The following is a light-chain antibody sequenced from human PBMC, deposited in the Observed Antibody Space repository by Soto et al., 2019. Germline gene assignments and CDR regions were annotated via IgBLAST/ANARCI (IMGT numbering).Light chain of an antibody. CDR3: SSYTSSSTVV. CDR2: DVS. J-gene: IGLJ7*02. CDR1: SSDVGGYNY. Sequence: QSVLTQPASVSGSPGQSITISCTVTSSDVGGYNYVSWYQQHPGKAPKLMIYDVSNRPSGVSNRFSGSKSGNTASLTISGLQAEDEADYYCSSYTSSSTVVFGGGTQLTAL. V-gene: IGLV2-14*01.